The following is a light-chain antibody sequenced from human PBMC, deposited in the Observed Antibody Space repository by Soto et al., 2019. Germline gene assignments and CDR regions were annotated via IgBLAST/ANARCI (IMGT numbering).Light chain of an antibody. CDR3: QHCPNWPPKWS. V-gene: IGKV3-11*01. CDR1: QSISTF. Sequence: EVVLTQSPATLSLSPGEKATLSCRASQSISTFLAWYQQKPGLAPRLLIYDASNRATGIPDRFSGSGSGTDFTLTISSLEPEDFAVFYCQHCPNWPPKWSFGQGTKVEIK. J-gene: IGKJ1*01. CDR2: DAS.